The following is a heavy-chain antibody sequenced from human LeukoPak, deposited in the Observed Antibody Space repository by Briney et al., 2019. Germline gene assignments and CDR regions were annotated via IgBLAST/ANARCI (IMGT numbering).Heavy chain of an antibody. CDR2: ISSSSSTI. Sequence: GGSLRLSCAASGFTFSSYSMNWVRQAPGKGLEWVSYISSSSSTIYYADSVKGRFIISRDNAKNSLYLQMNSLRAEDTAVYYCARDRGGITFGGVIVIPGYLDYWGQGTLVTVSS. D-gene: IGHD3-16*02. V-gene: IGHV3-48*01. CDR1: GFTFSSYS. CDR3: ARDRGGITFGGVIVIPGYLDY. J-gene: IGHJ4*02.